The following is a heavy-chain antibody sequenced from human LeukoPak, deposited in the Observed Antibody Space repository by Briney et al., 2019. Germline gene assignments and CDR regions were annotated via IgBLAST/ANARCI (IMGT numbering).Heavy chain of an antibody. CDR1: GDSIDSYY. Sequence: LETLSLTCTVSGDSIDSYYWSWIRQPPGGGLQWIGYVFYSGPTNYDASPKSRVAISVDRSKNQFSLKLTSVSAADTAVYYCAGRSARYFDSWGQGTPVTVSS. J-gene: IGHJ4*02. V-gene: IGHV4-59*01. CDR2: VFYSGPT. D-gene: IGHD1-26*01. CDR3: AGRSARYFDS.